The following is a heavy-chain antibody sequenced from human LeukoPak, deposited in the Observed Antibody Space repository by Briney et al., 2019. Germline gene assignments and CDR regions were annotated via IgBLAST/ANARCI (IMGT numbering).Heavy chain of an antibody. CDR2: ISDDGERK. CDR1: EFTFSNYY. Sequence: PGGSLRLSCVASEFTFSNYYMHWVRQAPGKGLEWVAIISDDGERKFYADSVRGRITISRDKSKNTLFLQMNSPRADDTAVYFCAKDLSGHWCIDYWGQGTLVTVSS. CDR3: AKDLSGHWCIDY. J-gene: IGHJ4*02. V-gene: IGHV3-30*18. D-gene: IGHD4/OR15-4a*01.